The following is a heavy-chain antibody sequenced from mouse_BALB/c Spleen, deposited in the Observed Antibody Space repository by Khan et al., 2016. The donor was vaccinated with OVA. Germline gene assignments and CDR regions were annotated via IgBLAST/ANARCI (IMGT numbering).Heavy chain of an antibody. Sequence: QEVQSGPELKKPGETVKISCKASGYSFTNYIMNWVKQAPGKGLKWMGWINTYIGEPIYSDDFKGRFAFSLETSASTAYLQINHLKNEYTATYVCARGTMDFDYWGQGTTLTVSS. J-gene: IGHJ2*01. CDR3: ARGTMDFDY. D-gene: IGHD2-14*01. CDR1: GYSFTNYI. CDR2: INTYIGEP. V-gene: IGHV9-3-1*01.